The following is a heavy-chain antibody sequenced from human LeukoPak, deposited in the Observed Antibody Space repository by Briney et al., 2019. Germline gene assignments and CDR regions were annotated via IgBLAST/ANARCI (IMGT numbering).Heavy chain of an antibody. CDR2: INPNSGGT. J-gene: IGHJ4*02. CDR3: ARDLLVRLRVQYIYSGWYGV. Sequence: GASVKVSCKASGYTFTGYYMHWLRQAPGQGLEWMGWINPNSGGTNYAQKFQGRVTMTRDTSINTAYMELSRLRSDDTAVYYCARDLLVRLRVQYIYSGWYGVWGQGTLVTVSS. V-gene: IGHV1-2*02. CDR1: GYTFTGYY. D-gene: IGHD6-19*01.